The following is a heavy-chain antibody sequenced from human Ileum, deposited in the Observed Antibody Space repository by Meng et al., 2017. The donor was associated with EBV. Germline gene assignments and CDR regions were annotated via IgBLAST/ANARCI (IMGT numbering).Heavy chain of an antibody. CDR2: IYNSGST. V-gene: IGHV4-4*02. CDR1: RGSIRSSNW. Sequence: QGQWQESGPGTGRPSVTLSRTCAFSRGSIRSSNWLSWGRQPPGKGLEWIGEIYNSGSTNYNPSLKSRVAMSVDKSKNQFSLNLSSVTAADTAVYYCARVGQWLPIDYWGQGTLVTVSS. J-gene: IGHJ4*02. CDR3: ARVGQWLPIDY. D-gene: IGHD6-19*01.